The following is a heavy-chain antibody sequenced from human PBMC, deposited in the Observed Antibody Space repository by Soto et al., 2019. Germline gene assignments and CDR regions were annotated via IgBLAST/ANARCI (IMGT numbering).Heavy chain of an antibody. J-gene: IGHJ6*02. D-gene: IGHD3-9*01. CDR3: ARSSLRYLYGMDV. Sequence: TGGSLRLSCAASGFTVSSNYMIWVRQAPGKGLEWVSVIYSGGSTYYADSVKGRFTISRDNSKNTLYLQMNSLRAEDTAVYYCARSSLRYLYGMDVWGQGTTVTVSS. CDR2: IYSGGST. CDR1: GFTVSSNY. V-gene: IGHV3-53*01.